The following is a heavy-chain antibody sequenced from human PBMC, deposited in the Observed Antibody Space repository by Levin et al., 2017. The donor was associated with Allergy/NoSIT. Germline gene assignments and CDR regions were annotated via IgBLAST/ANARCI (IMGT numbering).Heavy chain of an antibody. V-gene: IGHV1-69*13. CDR3: ARLAETHYGSGSYYTPFDY. D-gene: IGHD3-10*01. CDR1: GGTFSSYA. J-gene: IGHJ4*02. CDR2: IIPIFGTA. Sequence: VASVKVSCKASGGTFSSYAISWVRQAPGQGLEWMGGIIPIFGTANYAQKFQGRVTITADESTSTAYMELSSLRSEDTAVYYCARLAETHYGSGSYYTPFDYWGQGTLVTVSS.